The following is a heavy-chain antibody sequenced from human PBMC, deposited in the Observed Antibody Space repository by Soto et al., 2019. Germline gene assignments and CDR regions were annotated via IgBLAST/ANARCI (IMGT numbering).Heavy chain of an antibody. J-gene: IGHJ6*02. CDR2: VNTDGGTT. Sequence: EVQLVESGGGLVQPGGSLRLSSAASGFTFSRYWMHWVRQAPGKVLVWVSRVNTDGGTTTYADSVKGRFNISRYNAKNPLFLQMNGLRAADTAVYYCARGRGDSSGLMDVCGQGTTDTVSS. V-gene: IGHV3-74*01. D-gene: IGHD3-22*01. CDR3: ARGRGDSSGLMDV. CDR1: GFTFSRYW.